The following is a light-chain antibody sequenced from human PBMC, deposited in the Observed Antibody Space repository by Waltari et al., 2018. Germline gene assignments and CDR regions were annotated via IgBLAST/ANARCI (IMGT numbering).Light chain of an antibody. CDR1: TSDVGSYKY. V-gene: IGLV2-8*01. J-gene: IGLJ2*01. CDR3: SSYAGRNSFNVL. Sequence: QSALTQPPSASGSPGQSVTISCTGTTSDVGSYKYVSWYQQHPGKAPELLIYEVSERPAGAPVRFYGAKSGNTASLTVSGLQADDEADYYCSSYAGRNSFNVLFGGGTKLTVL. CDR2: EVS.